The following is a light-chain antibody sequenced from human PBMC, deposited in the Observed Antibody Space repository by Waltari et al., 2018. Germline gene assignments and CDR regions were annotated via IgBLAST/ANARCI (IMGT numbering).Light chain of an antibody. CDR2: DNN. CDR1: NFNIGSNH. V-gene: IGLV1-51*01. CDR3: GSWDSSLRAWV. Sequence: QSVLTQPPSVSAAPGQKVSISCSGSNFNIGSNHLSWYQHLPGTAPKLLIYDNNERPSGLPDRFSGSKSGTSGTLGITGLQTGDEGDYYCGSWDSSLRAWVFGGGTKLTVL. J-gene: IGLJ3*02.